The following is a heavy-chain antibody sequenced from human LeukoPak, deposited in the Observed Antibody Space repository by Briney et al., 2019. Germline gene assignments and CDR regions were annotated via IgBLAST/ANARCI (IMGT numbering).Heavy chain of an antibody. V-gene: IGHV4-34*01. D-gene: IGHD6-13*01. CDR3: AREPASRIAAAGTSWFDP. J-gene: IGHJ5*02. CDR1: GGSFSGYY. Sequence: SETLSLTCAVYGGSFSGYYRSWIRQPPGKGLEWIGEINHSGSTNYNPSLKSRVTISVDTSKNQFSLKLSSVTAADTAVHYCAREPASRIAAAGTSWFDPWGQGTLVTVSS. CDR2: INHSGST.